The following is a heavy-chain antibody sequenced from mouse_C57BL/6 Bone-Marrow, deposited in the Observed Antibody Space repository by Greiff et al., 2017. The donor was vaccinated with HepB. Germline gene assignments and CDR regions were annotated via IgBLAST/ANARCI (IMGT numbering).Heavy chain of an antibody. V-gene: IGHV5-12*01. CDR3: SKFLTMGPRYAIDY. J-gene: IGHJ4*01. Sequence: EVQRVESGGGLVQPGGSLKLSCAASGFTFSDYYMYWVSQTPEKRLEWVAYISNGGGSTYYPDTVKGRFTISRDNAKNTLFLQMRRMQSEDTAMYYCSKFLTMGPRYAIDYWGQGTSVTVSS. D-gene: IGHD1-1*02. CDR1: GFTFSDYY. CDR2: ISNGGGST.